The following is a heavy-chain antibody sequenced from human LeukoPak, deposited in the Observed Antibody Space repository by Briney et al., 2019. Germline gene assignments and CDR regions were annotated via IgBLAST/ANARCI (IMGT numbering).Heavy chain of an antibody. CDR3: APLAVADDCFDY. Sequence: PGGSLRLSCAASGFTFSSYGMSCFRQDPGKGLESVSSIGGSGVSTYYADSVKGRFTISRDNSKNTPYLQMNSLRPEDTAVYYCAPLAVADDCFDYCGQGPLVTVSS. J-gene: IGHJ4*02. CDR1: GFTFSSYG. CDR2: IGGSGVST. V-gene: IGHV3-23*01. D-gene: IGHD6-19*01.